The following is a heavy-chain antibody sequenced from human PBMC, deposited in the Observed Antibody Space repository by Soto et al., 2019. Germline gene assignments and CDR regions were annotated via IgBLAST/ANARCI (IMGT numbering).Heavy chain of an antibody. J-gene: IGHJ4*02. D-gene: IGHD2-21*01. CDR2: ISAYNGNT. Sequence: QVQLVQSGAEVKKPGASVKVSCKASGYTFTSYGISWVRQAPGQGLKWMGWISAYNGNTNYAQKLQGRVTMTTDTSTSTADMELRSLRSDDTAVYYCARDIPNLFLGTRGLDYWGQGTLVTVSS. CDR1: GYTFTSYG. CDR3: ARDIPNLFLGTRGLDY. V-gene: IGHV1-18*01.